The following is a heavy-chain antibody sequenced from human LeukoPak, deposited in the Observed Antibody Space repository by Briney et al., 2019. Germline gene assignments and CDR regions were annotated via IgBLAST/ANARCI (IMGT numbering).Heavy chain of an antibody. D-gene: IGHD6-19*01. CDR1: GGSFSGYY. Sequence: SETLSLTCAVYGGSFSGYYWSWIRQPPGKGLEWIGEINHSGSTNYNPSLKSRVTISVDTSKNQFSLKLSSVTAADTAVYYCARVAVAGAFDYWGQGTLVTVSS. CDR2: INHSGST. J-gene: IGHJ4*02. V-gene: IGHV4-34*01. CDR3: ARVAVAGAFDY.